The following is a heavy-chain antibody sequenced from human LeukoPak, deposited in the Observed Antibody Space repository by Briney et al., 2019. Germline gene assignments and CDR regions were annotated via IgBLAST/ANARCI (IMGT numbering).Heavy chain of an antibody. V-gene: IGHV3-66*03. Sequence: GSLRLSCAAYGLTVSSDYMSWVRQAPGKGLEWVSLSSSSHDTHYADSVKGRFTISRDNSRNTLYLQMNSLRIEDTAVYYCAREVTDWGQGTLVTVSS. CDR2: SSSSHDT. CDR1: GLTVSSDY. J-gene: IGHJ4*02. D-gene: IGHD2-21*02. CDR3: AREVTD.